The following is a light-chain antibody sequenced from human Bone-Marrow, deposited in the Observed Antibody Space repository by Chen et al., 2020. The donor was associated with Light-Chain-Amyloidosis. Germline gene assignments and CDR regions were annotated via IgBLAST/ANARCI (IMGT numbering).Light chain of an antibody. J-gene: IGLJ3*02. CDR2: DDN. V-gene: IGLV2-23*01. CDR3: CSYAGSSTWV. CDR1: SSDVGSYNL. Sequence: QSALTHPASVSGSPGQSITISCTGTSSDVGSYNLVSWYQQHPGKAPKLMIYDDNKRPSGVSNRFSGSKSGNTASLTISGLQADDEADYYCCSYAGSSTWVFGGGTKLTVL.